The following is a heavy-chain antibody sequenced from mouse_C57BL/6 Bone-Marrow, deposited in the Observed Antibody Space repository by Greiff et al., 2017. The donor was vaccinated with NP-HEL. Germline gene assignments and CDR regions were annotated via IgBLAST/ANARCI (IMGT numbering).Heavy chain of an antibody. Sequence: QVQLQQSGPELVKPGASVKLSCKASGYTFTSYDINWVKQRPGQGLEWIGRIYPRDGSTKYNEKFKGKATLTVDTSSSTAYMELHSLTSEDSAVYFCARWTLGSSFYFDYWGQGTTLTVSS. CDR2: IYPRDGST. CDR1: GYTFTSYD. D-gene: IGHD1-1*01. V-gene: IGHV1-85*01. J-gene: IGHJ2*01. CDR3: ARWTLGSSFYFDY.